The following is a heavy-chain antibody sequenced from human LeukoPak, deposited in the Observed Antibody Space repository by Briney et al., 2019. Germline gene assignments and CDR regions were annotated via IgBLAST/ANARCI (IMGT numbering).Heavy chain of an antibody. J-gene: IGHJ4*02. CDR3: ASYKNYYGSGTHFDY. D-gene: IGHD3-10*01. V-gene: IGHV1-69*05. Sequence: SVKVSCKASGGTFSSYAISWVRQAPGQELEWMGRIIPIFGTANYAQKFQGRVTITTDESTSTAYMELSSLRSEDTAVYYCASYKNYYGSGTHFDYWGQGTLVTVSS. CDR1: GGTFSSYA. CDR2: IIPIFGTA.